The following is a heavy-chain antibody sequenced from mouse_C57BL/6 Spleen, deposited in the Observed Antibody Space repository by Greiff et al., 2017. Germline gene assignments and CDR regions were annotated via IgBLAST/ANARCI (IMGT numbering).Heavy chain of an antibody. Sequence: VQLVESGAELVRPGASVTLSCKASGYTFTDYEMHWVQQTPVHGLEWIGAIDPETGGTAYNQKFKGKAILTADKSSSTAYMELRSLTSEDSAVYYCTSSNYDWYFDVWGTGTKVTVSS. CDR1: GYTFTDYE. CDR3: TSSNYDWYFDV. V-gene: IGHV1-15*01. D-gene: IGHD2-5*01. J-gene: IGHJ1*03. CDR2: IDPETGGT.